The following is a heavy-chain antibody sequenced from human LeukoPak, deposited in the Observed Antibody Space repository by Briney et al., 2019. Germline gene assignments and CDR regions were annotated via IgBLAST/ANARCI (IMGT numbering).Heavy chain of an antibody. CDR1: GFTFDDYA. D-gene: IGHD1-26*01. Sequence: GGSLRLSCAASGFTFDDYAMHWVRQAPGKGLEWVSGISWNSGSIGYADSVKGRFTISRDNAKNSLYLQMNRLRSDDTAVYYCARSLVGAEIDYWGQGTLVTVSS. J-gene: IGHJ4*02. CDR3: ARSLVGAEIDY. V-gene: IGHV3-9*01. CDR2: ISWNSGSI.